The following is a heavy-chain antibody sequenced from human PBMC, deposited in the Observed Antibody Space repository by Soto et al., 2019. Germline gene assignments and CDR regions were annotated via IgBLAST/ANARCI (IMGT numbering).Heavy chain of an antibody. CDR1: GDSLSSGGHY. CDR2: IYDSVNT. CDR3: ARVDHRGYFAILTDS. J-gene: IGHJ4*02. V-gene: IGHV4-31*03. D-gene: IGHD3-9*01. Sequence: TLSLTCTVSGDSLSSGGHYWSWIRQHPGKGLEWIGHIYDSVNTYYSPSLGSRVTISADMSKNQFSLNLRSVTAADTAVYYCARVDHRGYFAILTDSWGQGTLVTVSS.